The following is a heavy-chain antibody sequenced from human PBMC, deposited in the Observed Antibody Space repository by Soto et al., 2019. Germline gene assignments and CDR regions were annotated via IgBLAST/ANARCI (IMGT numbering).Heavy chain of an antibody. CDR3: AKDSHRGIVSPTRDH. J-gene: IGHJ4*02. CDR1: GFTFSSSP. D-gene: IGHD3-16*02. CDR2: INGGDDSK. V-gene: IGHV3-23*01. Sequence: EVQLLESGGGLVQPGGSLRLSCVVSGFTFSSSPMSWVRRAPGKGLEWVSGINGGDDSKHYAESVRGRFTITRDNSKNTLILQMKSLRAEDTDMYYCAKDSHRGIVSPTRDHWGQGTLVTVSS.